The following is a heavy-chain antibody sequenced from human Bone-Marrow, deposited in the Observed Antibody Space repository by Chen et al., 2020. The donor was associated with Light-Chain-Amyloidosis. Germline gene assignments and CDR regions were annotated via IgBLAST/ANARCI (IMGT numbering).Heavy chain of an antibody. V-gene: IGHV4-38-2*01. D-gene: IGHD2-2*01. CDR1: GHSIRSGYF. Sequence: QVQLQESGPGLVRPSETLSLSCAVSGHSIRSGYFWGGRRQPPGRGRGWIGRVYHSGSTYYSPSLKSRVTISVDTSKNQFSLRLTSVTAADTAVYYCATSDPYQLLSFFDYWGQGTLVTVSS. J-gene: IGHJ4*02. CDR3: ATSDPYQLLSFFDY. CDR2: VYHSGST.